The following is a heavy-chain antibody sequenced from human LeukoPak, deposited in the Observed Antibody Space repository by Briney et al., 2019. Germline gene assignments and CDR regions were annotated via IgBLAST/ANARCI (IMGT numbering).Heavy chain of an antibody. J-gene: IGHJ6*03. CDR1: GYTFTGYY. CDR2: INPNSGGT. Sequence: ASVEVSCTASGYTFTGYYMHWVRQAPGQGLEWMGWINPNSGGTNYAQKFQGRVTMTRDTSISTAYMELSRLRSDDTAVYYCARVPNYDFWSGPYYYYMDVWGKGTTVTVSS. CDR3: ARVPNYDFWSGPYYYYMDV. V-gene: IGHV1-2*02. D-gene: IGHD3-3*01.